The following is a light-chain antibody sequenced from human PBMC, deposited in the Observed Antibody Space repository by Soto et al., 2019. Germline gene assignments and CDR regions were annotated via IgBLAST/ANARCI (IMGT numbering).Light chain of an antibody. CDR3: QQYVASTYT. Sequence: IVLTQSPGTLSLSPGERATLSWWASQSINSRSLAWYQQKHGQAPRLIIYDASSRATGIPDRFSASGSGTDCTLTISSLEKEDCSVYYCQQYVASTYTFGQGTKVDIK. J-gene: IGKJ2*01. CDR2: DAS. V-gene: IGKV3-20*01. CDR1: QSINSRS.